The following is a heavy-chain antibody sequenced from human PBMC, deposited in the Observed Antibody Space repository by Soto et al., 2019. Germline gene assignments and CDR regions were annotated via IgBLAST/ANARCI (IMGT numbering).Heavy chain of an antibody. V-gene: IGHV3-30-3*01. D-gene: IGHD7-27*01. CDR2: ISYDGTNK. CDR1: GFSFSISP. Sequence: GGSLRLSCAASGFSFSISPMHWVRQAPGKGPEWVALISYDGTNKFYADSVKGRFNISRDNSKSTLYLQVDSLRPEDAAVYYCARDPKTSGGQHWAFNYFDSWGKVTLVTVSS. CDR3: ARDPKTSGGQHWAFNYFDS. J-gene: IGHJ4*02.